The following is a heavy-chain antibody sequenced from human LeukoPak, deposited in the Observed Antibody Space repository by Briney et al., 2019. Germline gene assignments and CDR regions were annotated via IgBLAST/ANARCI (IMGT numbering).Heavy chain of an antibody. D-gene: IGHD3-3*01. CDR1: GFTVSSNY. J-gene: IGHJ2*01. V-gene: IGHV3-53*01. CDR3: ARESSTSWYGDFWSGSQRYFDL. CDR2: IYSGGNT. Sequence: GGSLRLSCAASGFTVSSNYMSWVRQAPGKGLEWVSVIYSGGNTYYADSVKGRFTISRDNSKNTLYLQMNSLRAEDTAVYYCARESSTSWYGDFWSGSQRYFDLWGRGTLVTVSS.